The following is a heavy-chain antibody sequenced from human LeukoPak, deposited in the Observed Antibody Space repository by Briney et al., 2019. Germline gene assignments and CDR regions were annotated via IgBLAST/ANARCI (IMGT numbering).Heavy chain of an antibody. CDR2: IYSGGST. CDR3: ASSGYSYGPFDY. Sequence: GGSLRLSCAASRFIFSSYWMSWVRQAPGKGLEWVSVIYSGGSTYYEDSVKGRFTISRDNSKNTLYLQMNSLRVEDTAVYYCASSGYSYGPFDYWGQGTLVTVSS. CDR1: RFIFSSYW. V-gene: IGHV3-53*01. D-gene: IGHD5-18*01. J-gene: IGHJ4*02.